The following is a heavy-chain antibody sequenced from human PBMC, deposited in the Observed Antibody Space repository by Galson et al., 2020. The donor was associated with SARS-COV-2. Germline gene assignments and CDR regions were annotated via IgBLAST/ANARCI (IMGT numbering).Heavy chain of an antibody. Sequence: ASVKVSCKASGYTFTSYYMHWVRQAPGQGLEWMGIINPSGGSTSYAQKFQGRVTMTRDTSTSTVYMELSSLRSEDTAVYYCARDRRGRDGYNPASFDYWGQGTMVTVSS. D-gene: IGHD5-12*01. CDR3: ARDRRGRDGYNPASFDY. CDR1: GYTFTSYY. CDR2: INPSGGST. V-gene: IGHV1-46*01. J-gene: IGHJ4*02.